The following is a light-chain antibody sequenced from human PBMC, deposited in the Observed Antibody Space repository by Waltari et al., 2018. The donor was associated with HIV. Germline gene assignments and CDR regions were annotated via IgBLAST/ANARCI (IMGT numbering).Light chain of an antibody. CDR1: QAISSS. J-gene: IGKJ5*01. CDR3: QQFNTYPQT. Sequence: AIQLTQSPSSLSASVGYRVTIPCRASQAISSSIAWYQQKPGKAPNLLIYHASNLESGVPSRFSGSGSGADFTLTISSLQPEDSATYYCQQFNTYPQTFGQGTKLEIK. V-gene: IGKV1-13*02. CDR2: HAS.